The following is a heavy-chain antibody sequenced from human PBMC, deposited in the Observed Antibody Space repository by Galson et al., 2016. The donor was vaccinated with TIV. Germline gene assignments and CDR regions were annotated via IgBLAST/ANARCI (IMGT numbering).Heavy chain of an antibody. Sequence: SLRLSCAASGLTLIYSGMNWVRQAPGKGLEWVSAIRGSGAYTHYADPVKGRFTISRDNSKNTLYLQMNSLRAEDTAVYYCAKDTSSGFSGYGYVDYGGQGTLVTVSS. CDR1: GLTLIYSG. V-gene: IGHV3-23*01. CDR2: IRGSGAYT. J-gene: IGHJ4*02. CDR3: AKDTSSGFSGYGYVDY. D-gene: IGHD5-12*01.